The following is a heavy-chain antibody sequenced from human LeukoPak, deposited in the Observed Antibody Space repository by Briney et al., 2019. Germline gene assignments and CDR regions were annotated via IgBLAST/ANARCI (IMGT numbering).Heavy chain of an antibody. V-gene: IGHV3-23*01. J-gene: IGHJ6*02. D-gene: IGHD3-3*01. Sequence: GGSLRLSCAASRFTFSNFAMSWVRQAPGKGLEWVSTITASGDHTHYTDSVKGRFTISRDNSKNTLCLQMSSLGAEDTAVYFCAKYYPFWSGSYRYGMDVWGQGTTVTVSS. CDR3: AKYYPFWSGSYRYGMDV. CDR1: RFTFSNFA. CDR2: ITASGDHT.